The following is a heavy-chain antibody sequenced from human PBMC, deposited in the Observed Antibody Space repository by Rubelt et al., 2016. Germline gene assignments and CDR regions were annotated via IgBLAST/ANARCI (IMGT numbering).Heavy chain of an antibody. V-gene: IGHV4-39*01. Sequence: QLQLQESGPGLLKPSETLSLTCTVSGGSISSNRYHWGWIRQPPGKGLEWIGSIYSSGSTYYNPSLKSRVTISVDTSRNQVSLSLTSVPAADTAVYYCSVLPDFDYWGQGTLVTVSS. J-gene: IGHJ4*02. CDR2: IYSSGST. CDR1: GGSISSNRYH. D-gene: IGHD4/OR15-4a*01. CDR3: SVLPDFDY.